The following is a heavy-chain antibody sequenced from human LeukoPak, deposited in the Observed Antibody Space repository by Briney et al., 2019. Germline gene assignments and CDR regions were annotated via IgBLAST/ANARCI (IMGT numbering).Heavy chain of an antibody. CDR1: GYTFTCYA. J-gene: IGHJ3*02. Sequence: ASVKVSCKASGYTFTCYAMNWVRQAPRQGLEWMGWINTNTGNPTYAQGFTGRFVFSLDTSVSTAYLQISSLKAEDTAVYYCARPYCSGGSCYSDAFDIWGQGTMVTVSS. CDR3: ARPYCSGGSCYSDAFDI. V-gene: IGHV7-4-1*02. D-gene: IGHD2-15*01. CDR2: INTNTGNP.